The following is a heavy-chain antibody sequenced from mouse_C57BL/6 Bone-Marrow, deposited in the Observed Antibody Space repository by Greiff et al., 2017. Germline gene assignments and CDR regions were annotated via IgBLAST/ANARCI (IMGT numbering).Heavy chain of an antibody. Sequence: VKLQQSGAELVRPGTSVKVSCKASGYAFTNYLIEWVKQRPGQGLEWIGVINPGSGGTNYNEKFKGKATLTADKSSSTAYMQLSSLTSEDSAVYFCARPYGSSAFAYWGQGTLVTVSA. J-gene: IGHJ3*01. CDR3: ARPYGSSAFAY. CDR2: INPGSGGT. D-gene: IGHD1-1*01. V-gene: IGHV1-54*01. CDR1: GYAFTNYL.